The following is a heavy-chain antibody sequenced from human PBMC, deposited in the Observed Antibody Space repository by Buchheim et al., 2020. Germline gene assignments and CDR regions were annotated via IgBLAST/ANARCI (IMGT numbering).Heavy chain of an antibody. Sequence: EVQLVESGGGLVQPGGSLRLSCEVSEFTFSNYKMDWVRQAPGKGLEWVSYIHASSSPIYYAASVKGRFTVSRDNAKNSLYLPMNSLSAEDTAVYYCVRDGNIAGNFEFWGQGTL. CDR1: EFTFSNYK. CDR3: VRDGNIAGNFEF. CDR2: IHASSSPI. D-gene: IGHD2-15*01. V-gene: IGHV3-48*04. J-gene: IGHJ4*02.